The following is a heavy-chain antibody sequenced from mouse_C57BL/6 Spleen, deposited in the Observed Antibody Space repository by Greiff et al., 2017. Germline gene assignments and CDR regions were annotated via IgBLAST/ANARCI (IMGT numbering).Heavy chain of an antibody. Sequence: DVKLVESEGGLVQPGSSMKLSCTASGFTFSDYYMAWVRQVPETGLEWVANINYDGSSTYSLESLQSRFIISRDNAKNMLYLQMSSLKSENTATYYCTREDEDYFDYWGQGTTLTVSS. CDR2: INYDGSST. CDR3: TREDEDYFDY. V-gene: IGHV5-16*01. J-gene: IGHJ2*01. CDR1: GFTFSDYY.